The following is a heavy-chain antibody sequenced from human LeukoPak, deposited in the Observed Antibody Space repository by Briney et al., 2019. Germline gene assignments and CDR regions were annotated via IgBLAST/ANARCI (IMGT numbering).Heavy chain of an antibody. CDR3: TREARAGNWFDP. CDR1: GYSFSDYY. CDR2: INPDSGGT. D-gene: IGHD5-12*01. J-gene: IGHJ5*02. Sequence: GASVKVSCKASGYSFSDYYIHWLRQAPGQGLEWMGWINPDSGGTNYAQSFQGRVTMTRDTSITTGYMELSRLRSDDTAVFYCTREARAGNWFDPWGQGTPVIVSS. V-gene: IGHV1-2*02.